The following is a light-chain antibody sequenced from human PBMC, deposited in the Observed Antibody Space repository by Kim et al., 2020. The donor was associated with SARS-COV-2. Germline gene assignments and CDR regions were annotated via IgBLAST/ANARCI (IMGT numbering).Light chain of an antibody. V-gene: IGKV3-20*01. CDR1: QSVNTNY. Sequence: LSPGERATLSCRASQSVNTNYLDWYQHTTGQAPRLLIYGASIRATGIPDRFSGSGSGTDFTLTISRLEAEDFAVYYCQQHGSSSYTFGQGTKLEI. CDR2: GAS. CDR3: QQHGSSSYT. J-gene: IGKJ2*01.